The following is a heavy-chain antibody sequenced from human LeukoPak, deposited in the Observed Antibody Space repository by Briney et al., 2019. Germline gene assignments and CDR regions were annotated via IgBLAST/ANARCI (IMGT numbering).Heavy chain of an antibody. D-gene: IGHD3-3*01. V-gene: IGHV3-7*01. CDR3: ARGHTILAY. CDR2: IKQDGSEK. CDR1: GLIFSNYW. J-gene: IGHJ4*02. Sequence: PGGSLRLSCVASGLIFSNYWMSWFRQAPGKGLEWVVNIKQDGSEKYYVDSVKGRFTISRDNAKNSLYLQMNSLRAEDTAVYYCARGHTILAYWGQGTLVTVSS.